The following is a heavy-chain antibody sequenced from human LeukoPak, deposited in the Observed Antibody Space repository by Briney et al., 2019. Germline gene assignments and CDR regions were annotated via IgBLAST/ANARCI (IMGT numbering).Heavy chain of an antibody. D-gene: IGHD3-10*02. V-gene: IGHV3-48*04. CDR2: ISSSNSTI. CDR3: ARGSNSGRGALDF. CDR1: GFTFRSYS. Sequence: PGGSLRLSCAASGFTFRSYSMNWVRQAPGKGLEWVSYISSSNSTIYYRDSVKGRFTISRDNAENSLYLQMNSLGAEDTAVYYCARGSNSGRGALDFWGQGTLVTVSS. J-gene: IGHJ4*02.